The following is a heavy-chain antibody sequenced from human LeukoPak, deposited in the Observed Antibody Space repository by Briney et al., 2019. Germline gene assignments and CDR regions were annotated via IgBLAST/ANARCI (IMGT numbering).Heavy chain of an antibody. D-gene: IGHD2-2*01. V-gene: IGHV1-18*04. CDR2: ISAYNGNT. CDR3: ATRVVPAATKTASYYYYYMDV. Sequence: ASVKVSCKASGYTFTSFTISWVRQAPGQGLEWMGWISAYNGNTNYAQKLQGRVTMTTDASTSTAYMELRSLRSEDTAVYYCATRVVPAATKTASYYYYYMDVWGKGTTVTISS. CDR1: GYTFTSFT. J-gene: IGHJ6*03.